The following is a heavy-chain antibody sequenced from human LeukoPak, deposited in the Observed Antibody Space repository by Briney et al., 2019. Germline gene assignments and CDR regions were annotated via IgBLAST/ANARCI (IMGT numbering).Heavy chain of an antibody. J-gene: IGHJ4*02. CDR1: GGTFSSYA. CDR3: ARTTIDDYYDSSGYDY. V-gene: IGHV1-69*04. Sequence: SVKVSCKASGGTFSSYAISWVRQAPGQGLEWMGRIIPIFGIANYAQKFHGRVTTPADKSTSTAYLELTSLRSEDTAVYYCARTTIDDYYDSSGYDYWGQGTLVTVSS. CDR2: IIPIFGIA. D-gene: IGHD3-22*01.